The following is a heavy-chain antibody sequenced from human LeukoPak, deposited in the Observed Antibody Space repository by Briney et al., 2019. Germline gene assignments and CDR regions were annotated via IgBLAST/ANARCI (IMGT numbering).Heavy chain of an antibody. CDR1: GFTFSSYS. D-gene: IGHD3-22*01. CDR3: AIMYYYDSSGYAGY. J-gene: IGHJ4*02. CDR2: ISSSSSTI. V-gene: IGHV3-48*04. Sequence: GGSLRLSCAASGFTFSSYSMNWVRQAPGKGLEWVSYISSSSSTIYYADSVKGRFTISRDDAKNSLYLQMNSLRAEDTAVYYCAIMYYYDSSGYAGYWGQGTLVTVSS.